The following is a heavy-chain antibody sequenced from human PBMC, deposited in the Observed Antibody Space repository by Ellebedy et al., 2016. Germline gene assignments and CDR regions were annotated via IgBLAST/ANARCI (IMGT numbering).Heavy chain of an antibody. Sequence: ASVKVSCKASGYTFTSYGISWVRQAPGQGLEWMGWISAYNGNTNYAQKFQGRVTMTTDTSTSTAYMELRSLRSDDTAVYYCARDSRVTFGGLIVYFDFWGQGTLVTVSS. CDR3: ARDSRVTFGGLIVYFDF. CDR1: GYTFTSYG. CDR2: ISAYNGNT. V-gene: IGHV1-18*01. J-gene: IGHJ4*02. D-gene: IGHD3-16*02.